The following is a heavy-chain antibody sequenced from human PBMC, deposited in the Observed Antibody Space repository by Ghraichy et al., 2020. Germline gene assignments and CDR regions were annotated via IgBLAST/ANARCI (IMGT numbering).Heavy chain of an antibody. Sequence: GGSLRLSCAASGFRLDDYVLGWVRQPPGKGLEWVSSITLPLGIAYADSVRGRFTSTRDSATNSLSLQMNNLKTDDTALYYCAKGVASGGTYRAFDIWGQGTMVTVSS. CDR3: AKGVASGGTYRAFDI. D-gene: IGHD1-1*01. CDR1: GFRLDDYV. J-gene: IGHJ3*02. V-gene: IGHV3-9*01. CDR2: ITLPLGI.